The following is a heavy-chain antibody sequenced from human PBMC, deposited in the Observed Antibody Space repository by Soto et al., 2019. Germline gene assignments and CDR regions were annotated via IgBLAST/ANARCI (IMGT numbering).Heavy chain of an antibody. CDR1: GYTFTSYG. V-gene: IGHV1-18*01. J-gene: IGHJ3*02. D-gene: IGHD2-15*01. Sequence: QVQLVQSGAEVKKPGASVKVSCKASGYTFTSYGISWVRQAPGQGLEWMGWISAYNGNTNYAQKLQGRVTMTTDTSTSTDYMELRSLRSDDTAVYYWARSIIGYCSGGSCYADLDIWGQGTMVTVSS. CDR2: ISAYNGNT. CDR3: ARSIIGYCSGGSCYADLDI.